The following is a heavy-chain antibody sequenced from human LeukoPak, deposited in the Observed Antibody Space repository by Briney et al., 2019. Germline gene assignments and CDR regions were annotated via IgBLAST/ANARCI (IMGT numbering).Heavy chain of an antibody. CDR2: INHSGST. J-gene: IGHJ4*02. Sequence: PSETLSLTCAVYGGSLSGYYWSWIRQPPGKGLEWIGEINHSGSTNYNPSLKSRVTISVDTSKNQFSLKLSSVTAADTAVYYCAREGKGYYYGSGSYYYYYFDYWGQGTLVTVSS. V-gene: IGHV4-34*01. D-gene: IGHD3-10*01. CDR1: GGSLSGYY. CDR3: AREGKGYYYGSGSYYYYYFDY.